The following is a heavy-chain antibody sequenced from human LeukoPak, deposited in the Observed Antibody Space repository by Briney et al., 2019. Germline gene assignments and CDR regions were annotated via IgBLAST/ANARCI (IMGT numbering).Heavy chain of an antibody. D-gene: IGHD6-19*01. CDR2: ISYDGNNK. CDR1: GFTFSSYA. J-gene: IGHJ4*02. V-gene: IGHV3-30-3*01. Sequence: GRSLRLSCAASGFTFSSYAMHWVRQAPGKGLEGVAVISYDGNNKYYADSVKGRFTISRDNSKNTLDLQMNSLRAEDTAVYYCGRDPLDRSGWSSICDYWGQGTLVTVSS. CDR3: GRDPLDRSGWSSICDY.